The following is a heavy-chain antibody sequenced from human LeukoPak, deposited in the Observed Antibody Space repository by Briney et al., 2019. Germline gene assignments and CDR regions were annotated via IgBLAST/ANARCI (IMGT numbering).Heavy chain of an antibody. D-gene: IGHD1-1*01. J-gene: IGHJ4*02. CDR2: IYYDGSNK. CDR1: GFTFRNYA. V-gene: IGHV3-30-3*01. Sequence: GGSLRLSCAASGFTFRNYAIHWGRQARGKGLEWVGVIYYDGSNKYYADSVKGRFTISRDNSKNTLYLQMNGLRAEDTAVYYCARDGNNRNGYYLDYWGQGTLVTVSS. CDR3: ARDGNNRNGYYLDY.